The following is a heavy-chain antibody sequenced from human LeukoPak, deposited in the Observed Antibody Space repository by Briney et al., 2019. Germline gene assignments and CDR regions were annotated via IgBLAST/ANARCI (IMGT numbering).Heavy chain of an antibody. Sequence: ASVKVSCKASGYTFNSAGISWVRQAPGQGLEWMGWINAYNDNTKYAEKLQGRVTMTKDTSTSTAYMELRSLRSDDTAVYYCARTTNSYYYYYYIDVWGKGATVTVSS. CDR3: ARTTNSYYYYYYIDV. V-gene: IGHV1-18*01. J-gene: IGHJ6*03. D-gene: IGHD1-26*01. CDR1: GYTFNSAG. CDR2: INAYNDNT.